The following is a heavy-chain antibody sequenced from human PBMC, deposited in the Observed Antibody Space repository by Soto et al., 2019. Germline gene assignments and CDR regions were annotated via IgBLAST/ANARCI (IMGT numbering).Heavy chain of an antibody. Sequence: QVQLQQWGAGLLKPSETLSLTCAVYGGSGSFSGYLWSWIRQPPGNGLEWIGEINHSGGTNYNPSLKSRVTISVDTSKNRFSLELSSVTAADTAVYYCARGREAYSSSWYVDWGQGTLVTVSS. CDR3: ARGREAYSSSWYVD. D-gene: IGHD6-13*01. CDR1: GGSGSFSGYL. V-gene: IGHV4-34*01. CDR2: INHSGGT. J-gene: IGHJ4*02.